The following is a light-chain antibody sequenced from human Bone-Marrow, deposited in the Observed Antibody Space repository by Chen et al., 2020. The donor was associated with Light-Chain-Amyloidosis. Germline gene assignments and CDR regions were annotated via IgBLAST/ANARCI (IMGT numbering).Light chain of an antibody. CDR3: EHYDHWPN. Sequence: ELVMTQSPVTLSVSPGERATLSCRASQSVNSNLAWYQQKPGQAPRLLIYGASTRATGVPARFSGSGSGTEFTLSISSLQSEDFAVYYCEHYDHWPNFGQGTKLEIK. CDR2: GAS. CDR1: QSVNSN. J-gene: IGKJ2*01. V-gene: IGKV3-15*01.